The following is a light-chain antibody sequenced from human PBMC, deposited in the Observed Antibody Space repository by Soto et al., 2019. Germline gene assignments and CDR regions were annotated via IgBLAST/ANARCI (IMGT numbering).Light chain of an antibody. CDR2: EVF. CDR1: SSDVGGYDY. CDR3: CSYTNTSTFV. V-gene: IGLV2-14*03. Sequence: QSVLTQPASVSGSPGQSITISCTGTSSDVGGYDYVSWYQQHPGKVPKLMIYEVFRRPSGISDRFSGSKSGNTASLTISGLQAEEEAHYYCCSYTNTSTFVFGGGTKVTGL. J-gene: IGLJ2*01.